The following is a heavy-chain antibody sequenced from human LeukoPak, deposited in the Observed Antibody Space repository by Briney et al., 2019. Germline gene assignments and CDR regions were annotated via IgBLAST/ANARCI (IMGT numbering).Heavy chain of an antibody. CDR2: ISADNGNT. CDR3: ARDWAPLSGNYYDAWFDP. Sequence: WASVKVSCKASGYTFTSYGISWVRQAPGQGLEWMGRISADNGNTKYAQKLQGRVTMTTDTSTSTAYMELRSLRSDDTAVYYCARDWAPLSGNYYDAWFDPWGQGTLVIVSS. CDR1: GYTFTSYG. J-gene: IGHJ5*02. V-gene: IGHV1-18*01. D-gene: IGHD1-26*01.